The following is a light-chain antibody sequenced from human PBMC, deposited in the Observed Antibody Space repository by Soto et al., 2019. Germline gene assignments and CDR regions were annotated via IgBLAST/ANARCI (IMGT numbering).Light chain of an antibody. CDR1: QDISNY. J-gene: IGKJ5*01. CDR3: QQYESLPHT. Sequence: DIQMTQSPPSLSVSVGDRVTITCQASQDISNYLHWFQQKPGKAPQLLIFDVSNLQTGVPSRFSGGGSGTDFALTISSLEPEDIATYYCQQYESLPHTLGQGTRLEIK. V-gene: IGKV1-33*01. CDR2: DVS.